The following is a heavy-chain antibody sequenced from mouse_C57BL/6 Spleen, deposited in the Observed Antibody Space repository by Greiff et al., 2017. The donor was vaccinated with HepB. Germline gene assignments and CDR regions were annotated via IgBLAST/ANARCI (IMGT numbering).Heavy chain of an antibody. V-gene: IGHV5-16*01. Sequence: EVQRVESEGGLVQPGSSMKLSCTASGFTFSDYYMAWVRQVPEKGLEWVANINYDGSSTYYLDSLKSRFIISRDNAKNILYLQMSSLKSEDTATYYCARFDMITRAMDYWGQGTSVTVSS. CDR3: ARFDMITRAMDY. J-gene: IGHJ4*01. CDR1: GFTFSDYY. D-gene: IGHD2-4*01. CDR2: INYDGSST.